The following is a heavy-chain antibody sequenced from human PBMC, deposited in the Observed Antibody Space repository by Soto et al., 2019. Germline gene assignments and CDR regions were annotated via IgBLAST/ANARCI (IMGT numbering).Heavy chain of an antibody. D-gene: IGHD2-21*02. CDR1: GDSIVSANG. CDR3: ASQNYCDDDCYVFDY. Sequence: PSETLSLTCDVSGDSIVSANGWTWVRQSPGKGLEWIGEIHHSGSTNYNPSLKSRVLISVDKSRNQFSLRLTSVTAADTAVYYCASQNYCDDDCYVFDYWGQGSLVTVS. V-gene: IGHV4-4*02. J-gene: IGHJ4*02. CDR2: IHHSGST.